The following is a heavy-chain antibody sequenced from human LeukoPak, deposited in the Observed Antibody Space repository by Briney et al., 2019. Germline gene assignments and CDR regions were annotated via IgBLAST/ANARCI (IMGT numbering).Heavy chain of an antibody. D-gene: IGHD5-12*01. CDR3: ARQGGYDPTYDY. CDR1: GGSFSGYY. V-gene: IGHV4-34*01. CDR2: INHSGST. J-gene: IGHJ4*02. Sequence: SETLSLTCAVYGGSFSGYYWSWIRQPPGKGLEWIGEINHSGSTNYNPPLKSRVTISVDTSKNQFSLKLSSVTAADTAVYYCARQGGYDPTYDYWGQGTLVTVSS.